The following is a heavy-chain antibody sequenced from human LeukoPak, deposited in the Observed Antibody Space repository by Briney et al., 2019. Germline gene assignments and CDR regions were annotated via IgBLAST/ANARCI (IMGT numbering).Heavy chain of an antibody. CDR3: ARDPEAQYYDFWSGYFDY. V-gene: IGHV1-69*13. J-gene: IGHJ4*02. Sequence: SVKVSCKDSGGTFSSYAISWVRQAPGQGLEWMGGIIPIFGTANYAQKFQGRVTITADESTSTAYMELSSLRSEDTAVYYCARDPEAQYYDFWSGYFDYWGQGTLVTVSS. CDR1: GGTFSSYA. D-gene: IGHD3-3*01. CDR2: IIPIFGTA.